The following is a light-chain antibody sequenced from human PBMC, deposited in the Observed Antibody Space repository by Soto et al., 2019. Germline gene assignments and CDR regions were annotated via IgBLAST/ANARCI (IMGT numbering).Light chain of an antibody. CDR3: QQSYSTPYT. Sequence: DIQLTQAPSSLSASVGDRVTITCRASQSISSYLNWYQQKPGKAPKLLFYAASSLHSGVPSRFSGRGSGKDFTLTISSLQPEDFATYYCQQSYSTPYTFGQGTKLEIK. CDR1: QSISSY. V-gene: IGKV1-39*01. J-gene: IGKJ2*01. CDR2: AAS.